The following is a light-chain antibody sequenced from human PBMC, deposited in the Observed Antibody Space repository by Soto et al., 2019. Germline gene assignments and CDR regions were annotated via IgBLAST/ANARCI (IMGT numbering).Light chain of an antibody. CDR3: AAWDDSLSGYV. J-gene: IGLJ1*01. V-gene: IGLV1-47*01. CDR1: SSNICCNY. Sequence: QSVLAQPPSASGTPGQRVTISCSGSSSNICCNYVYWYQQLPGTAPKLLIYRNNQRPSGVPDRFSGSKSGTSASLAISGLRSEDEADYYCAAWDDSLSGYVFGTGTKVTVL. CDR2: RNN.